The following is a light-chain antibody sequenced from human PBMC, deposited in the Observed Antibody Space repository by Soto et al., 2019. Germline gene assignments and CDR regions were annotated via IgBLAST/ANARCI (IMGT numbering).Light chain of an antibody. CDR1: QDISNY. J-gene: IGKJ4*01. CDR2: DAS. Sequence: DIPMTQSPSSLSASVGDRVTITCRASQDISNYLAWFQLKPGKAPKSLIYDASSLQRGVPSRFSGSGSGTEFTLTISSLQPEDFATYYCQQFNTYPITFDGGTKVEIK. CDR3: QQFNTYPIT. V-gene: IGKV1-16*01.